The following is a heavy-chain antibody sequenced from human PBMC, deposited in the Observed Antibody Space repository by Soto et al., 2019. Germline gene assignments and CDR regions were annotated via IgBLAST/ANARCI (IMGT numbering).Heavy chain of an antibody. Sequence: ASVKVSCKASGYSFVNYGISWVRQAPGQGLEWMGWVSPYNGNRNYAQKYQGRVTMTTDTSTSTAYMELRSLRSDDTAVYYCARQDIPHFDHWGRGTLVTVSS. CDR2: VSPYNGNR. CDR1: GYSFVNYG. V-gene: IGHV1-18*04. CDR3: ARQDIPHFDH. D-gene: IGHD2-15*01. J-gene: IGHJ5*02.